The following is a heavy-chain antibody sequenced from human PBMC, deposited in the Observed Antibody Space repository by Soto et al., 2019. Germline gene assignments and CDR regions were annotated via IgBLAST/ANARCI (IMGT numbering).Heavy chain of an antibody. CDR2: IYHSGST. D-gene: IGHD5-12*01. CDR1: GGSISSSNW. Sequence: PSETLSLTCAVSGGSISSSNWWSWVRQPPGKGLEWIGEIYHSGSTNYNPSLKSRVTISVDKSKNQFSLKLSSVTAADTAVYYCATAGGYDFGYYYGMDVWGQGTTVTVSS. CDR3: ATAGGYDFGYYYGMDV. V-gene: IGHV4-4*02. J-gene: IGHJ6*02.